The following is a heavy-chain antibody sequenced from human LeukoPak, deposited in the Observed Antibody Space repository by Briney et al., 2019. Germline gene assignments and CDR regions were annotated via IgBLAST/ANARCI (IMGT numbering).Heavy chain of an antibody. CDR3: VRLSVVSPHRYFDL. Sequence: SETLSLTCTVSGGSFTSHHWTWVGQPQGEGLEWVPYIYYSGSTNYNPSLKSRVTISLDTSKNQFSLKLSSVTAADTAVYYCVRLSVVSPHRYFDLWGRGTLVTVSS. D-gene: IGHD4-23*01. V-gene: IGHV4-59*08. CDR1: GGSFTSHH. J-gene: IGHJ2*01. CDR2: IYYSGST.